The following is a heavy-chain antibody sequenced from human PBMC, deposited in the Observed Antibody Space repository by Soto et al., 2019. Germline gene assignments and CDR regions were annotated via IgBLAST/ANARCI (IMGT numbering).Heavy chain of an antibody. V-gene: IGHV1-8*01. J-gene: IGHJ4*02. CDR3: ARIRLRRFIYLDY. D-gene: IGHD5-12*01. Sequence: QVQLVQSGAEVKKPGASVKVSCKASGYTFTSYDINWVRQATGQGLEWMGWMNPNSGNTGYAQKFQGRVNMTRNTSISTAYRELSSLRSEDTAVYYCARIRLRRFIYLDYWGQGTLVTVSS. CDR2: MNPNSGNT. CDR1: GYTFTSYD.